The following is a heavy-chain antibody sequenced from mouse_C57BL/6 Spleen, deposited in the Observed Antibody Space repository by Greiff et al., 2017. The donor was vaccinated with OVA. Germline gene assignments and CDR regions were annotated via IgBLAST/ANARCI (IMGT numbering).Heavy chain of an antibody. CDR1: GYTFTSYT. D-gene: IGHD1-1*01. V-gene: IGHV1-4*01. Sequence: QVQLQQSGAELARPGASVKMSCKASGYTFTSYTMHWVKQRPGQGLEWIGYINPSSGYTKYNQKFKDKATLTADKSSSTAYMQLSSLTSEDSAVYYCARTEVTTVVASFDYWGQGTTLTVSS. CDR2: INPSSGYT. CDR3: ARTEVTTVVASFDY. J-gene: IGHJ2*01.